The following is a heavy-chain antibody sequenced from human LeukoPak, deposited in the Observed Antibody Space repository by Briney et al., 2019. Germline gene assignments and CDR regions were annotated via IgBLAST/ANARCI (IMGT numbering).Heavy chain of an antibody. CDR2: INPNSGGT. Sequence: KXXXYTFTGYYMHWVGQAPGQGGEGMGWINPNSGGTNYEKKFQGRVTITRDTSISTAYMELSRLRSDDTAVYYCIRFSYYFDYWGQGTLVTVSS. D-gene: IGHD3-10*01. CDR1: XYTFTGYY. CDR3: IRFSYYFDY. J-gene: IGHJ4*02. V-gene: IGHV1-2*02.